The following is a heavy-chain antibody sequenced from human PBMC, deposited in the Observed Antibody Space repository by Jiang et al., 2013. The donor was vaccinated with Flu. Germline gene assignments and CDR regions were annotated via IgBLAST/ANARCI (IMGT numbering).Heavy chain of an antibody. J-gene: IGHJ3*02. V-gene: IGHV4-59*08. CDR2: IYNSGST. CDR3: ARHLNDYTSSGPGARAFDI. CDR1: GGSISSYY. D-gene: IGHD3-22*01. Sequence: GPGLVKPSETLSLTCTVSGGSISSYYWSWIRQPPGKGLEWIGYIYNSGSTNYNPSLKSRVTVSVDTPKSQFSLKLSSVTAADTAVYYCARHLNDYTSSGPGARAFDIWGQGTMVTVSS.